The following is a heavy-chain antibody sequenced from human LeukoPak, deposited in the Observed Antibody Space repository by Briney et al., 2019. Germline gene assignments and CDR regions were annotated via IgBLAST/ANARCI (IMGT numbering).Heavy chain of an antibody. V-gene: IGHV4-34*01. CDR2: INHSGST. Sequence: SETLSLTCAVYGGSFSGYYWSWIRQPPGKGLEWIGEINHSGSTNYNPSLKSRVTISVDTSKNQFSLKLSSVTAADPAVYYCASRVVPAAPYYYYYYMDVWGKGTTVTVSS. CDR1: GGSFSGYY. D-gene: IGHD2-2*01. J-gene: IGHJ6*03. CDR3: ASRVVPAAPYYYYYYMDV.